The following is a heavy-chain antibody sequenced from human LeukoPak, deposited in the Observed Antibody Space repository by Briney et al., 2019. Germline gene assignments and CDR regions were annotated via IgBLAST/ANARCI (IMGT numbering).Heavy chain of an antibody. V-gene: IGHV1-2*02. Sequence: ASVKVSCKASGYTFTGYYMHWVRQAPGQGLEWMGWINPNSGGTNYAQRFQGRVTMTRDTSISTACMELSRLRSDDTAVYYCVGSRSAFDIWGQGTMVTVSS. CDR3: VGSRSAFDI. CDR2: INPNSGGT. CDR1: GYTFTGYY. J-gene: IGHJ3*02.